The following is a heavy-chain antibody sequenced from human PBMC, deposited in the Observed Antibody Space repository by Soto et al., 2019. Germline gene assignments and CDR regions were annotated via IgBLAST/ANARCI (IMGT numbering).Heavy chain of an antibody. Sequence: LRLSCAASGFTFSSYAMSWVRQAPGKGLEWVSAISGSGGSTYYADSVKGRFTISRDNAKNSLYLQMNSLRAEDTAVYYCARDMVRGVRLGYWGQGKMVTVSS. CDR1: GFTFSSYA. J-gene: IGHJ4*02. CDR2: ISGSGGST. D-gene: IGHD3-10*01. V-gene: IGHV3-23*01. CDR3: ARDMVRGVRLGY.